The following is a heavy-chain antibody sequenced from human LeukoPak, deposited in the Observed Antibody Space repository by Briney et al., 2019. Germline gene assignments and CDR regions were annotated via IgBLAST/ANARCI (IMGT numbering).Heavy chain of an antibody. D-gene: IGHD3-10*01. J-gene: IGHJ6*03. CDR1: GGSISSYY. CDR3: ARTTFYGSGSYYYYYYYMDV. CDR2: IYTSGST. Sequence: PSQTLSLTCTVSGGSISSYYWSWIRQPAGKGLEWIGRIYTSGSTNYNPSLKSRVTMSVDTSKNQFSLKLSSVTAADTAVYYCARTTFYGSGSYYYYYYYMDVWGKGTTVTISS. V-gene: IGHV4-4*07.